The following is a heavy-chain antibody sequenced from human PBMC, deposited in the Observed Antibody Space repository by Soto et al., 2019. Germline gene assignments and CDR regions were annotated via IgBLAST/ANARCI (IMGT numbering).Heavy chain of an antibody. CDR3: ARGWFGELNKGYYGMDV. CDR1: GGSISSGGYY. D-gene: IGHD3-10*01. Sequence: QVQLQESGPGLVKPSQTLSLTCTVSGGSISSGGYYWSWIRQHPGKGLEWIGYIYYSGSTYYNPSLKSRVTISVDTSKNQFSLKLSSVTAADTAVYYCARGWFGELNKGYYGMDVWGQGTTVTVSS. CDR2: IYYSGST. J-gene: IGHJ6*02. V-gene: IGHV4-31*03.